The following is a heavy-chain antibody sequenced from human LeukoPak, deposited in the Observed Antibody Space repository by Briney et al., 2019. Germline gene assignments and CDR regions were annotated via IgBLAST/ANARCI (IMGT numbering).Heavy chain of an antibody. J-gene: IGHJ4*02. D-gene: IGHD3-10*01. CDR1: GFTFSSYW. Sequence: GGSLRLSCAASGFTFSSYWMSWVRQAPGKGLEWVANIKQDGSEKYYVDSVKGRFTISRDNAKNSLYLQMNSLRAEDTAVYYCARGPLITMVRGVIISRGYWGQGTLVTVSS. V-gene: IGHV3-7*01. CDR3: ARGPLITMVRGVIISRGY. CDR2: IKQDGSEK.